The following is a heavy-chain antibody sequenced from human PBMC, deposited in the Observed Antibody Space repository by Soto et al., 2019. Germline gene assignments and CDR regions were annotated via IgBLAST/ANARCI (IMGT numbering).Heavy chain of an antibody. D-gene: IGHD3-10*01. CDR3: ARVSGIYYYGMDV. Sequence: SDTLSLTSCDFGRSFSGYYWSWIRQPPGKGLEWIGEINHSGSTNYNPSLKSRVTISVDTSKNQFSLKLSSVTAADTAVYYCARVSGIYYYGMDVWGQGTTVT. V-gene: IGHV4-34*01. J-gene: IGHJ6*01. CDR2: INHSGST. CDR1: GRSFSGYY.